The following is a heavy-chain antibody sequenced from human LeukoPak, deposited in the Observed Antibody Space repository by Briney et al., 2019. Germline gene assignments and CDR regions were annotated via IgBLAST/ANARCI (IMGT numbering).Heavy chain of an antibody. D-gene: IGHD3-3*01. V-gene: IGHV1-18*04. CDR3: ACVLFRDSFLLGVVNWFDP. CDR1: GYTFVSYG. Sequence: GASVKVSCKASGYTFVSYGIAWVRQAPGQGLGGMGWINTYNGKTNSTQNFQGKVTMTTDTSTTTAYMELRNLRSDDTAVYYCACVLFRDSFLLGVVNWFDPWGQGTLVTVSS. CDR2: INTYNGKT. J-gene: IGHJ5*02.